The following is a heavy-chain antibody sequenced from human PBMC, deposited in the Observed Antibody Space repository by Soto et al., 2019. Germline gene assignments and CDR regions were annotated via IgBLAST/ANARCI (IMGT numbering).Heavy chain of an antibody. J-gene: IGHJ6*04. CDR2: ISGSGGST. CDR3: AKDQDIVVVGLMDV. V-gene: IGHV3-23*01. D-gene: IGHD2-2*01. Sequence: GGSLRLSCAASGFTFSSYAMSWVRQAPGKGLEWVSAISGSGGSTYYADSVKGRFTISRDNSKNTLYLQMNSLRAEDTAVYYCAKDQDIVVVGLMDVWGKGTTVTVSS. CDR1: GFTFSSYA.